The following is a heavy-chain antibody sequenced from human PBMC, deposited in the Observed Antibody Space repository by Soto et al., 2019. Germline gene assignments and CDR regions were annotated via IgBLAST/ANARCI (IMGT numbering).Heavy chain of an antibody. CDR2: ISSSSSYI. V-gene: IGHV3-21*01. CDR1: GFTFSSYS. Sequence: VGSLRLSCAASGFTFSSYSMNWVRQAPGKGLEWLSSISSSSSYIYYADSVKGRFTISRDNAKNSLYLQMNSLRAEDTAVYYCARDLRSGSYGMDVWGQGSTVTVSS. CDR3: ARDLRSGSYGMDV. J-gene: IGHJ6*02. D-gene: IGHD1-26*01.